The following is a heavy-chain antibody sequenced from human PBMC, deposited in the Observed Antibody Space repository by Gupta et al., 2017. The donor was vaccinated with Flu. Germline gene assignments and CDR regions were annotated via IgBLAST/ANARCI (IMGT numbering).Heavy chain of an antibody. Sequence: EVQLVESGGGLVQPGGSLKLSCAASGFAFSGSAMYWVRQAPGKGLEWVGRIRTKFNNFATVYGESVKGRFTLSRDDSQNTTYLQMNSLKIEDTAVYYCTGNVAVPGGVGDSWGQGTLVIVSS. J-gene: IGHJ4*02. V-gene: IGHV3-73*02. D-gene: IGHD6-19*01. CDR2: IRTKFNNFAT. CDR3: TGNVAVPGGVGDS. CDR1: GFAFSGSA.